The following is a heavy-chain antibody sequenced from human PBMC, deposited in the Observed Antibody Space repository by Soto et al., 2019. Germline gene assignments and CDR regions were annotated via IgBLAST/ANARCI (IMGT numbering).Heavy chain of an antibody. CDR3: ARQGSGNLRGLVDV. Sequence: QVQLQESGPGLVKPSETLSLTCTVSGGSIDGYNCAWIRQPPGKALEWVGYVYYNGGSSYNPSLKSRVTLSMDTSKSQFSLQLRSVTAADTAVYYCARQGSGNLRGLVDVWGRGTTVTVSS. CDR2: VYYNGGS. D-gene: IGHD1-26*01. V-gene: IGHV4-59*08. J-gene: IGHJ6*02. CDR1: GGSIDGYN.